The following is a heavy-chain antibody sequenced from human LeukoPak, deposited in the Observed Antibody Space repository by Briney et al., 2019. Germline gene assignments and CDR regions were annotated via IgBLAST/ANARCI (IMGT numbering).Heavy chain of an antibody. CDR2: IKQDGSEK. Sequence: PGGSLRLSCAASGFTFSSYWMSWVRQAPGKGLEWVANIKQDGSEKYYVDSVKGRFTISRDNAKNSLYLQMNSLRAEDTAVYYCARDYSSSKGGPTYYYYYMDVWGKGTTVTVSS. CDR1: GFTFSSYW. J-gene: IGHJ6*03. CDR3: ARDYSSSKGGPTYYYYYMDV. V-gene: IGHV3-7*01. D-gene: IGHD6-6*01.